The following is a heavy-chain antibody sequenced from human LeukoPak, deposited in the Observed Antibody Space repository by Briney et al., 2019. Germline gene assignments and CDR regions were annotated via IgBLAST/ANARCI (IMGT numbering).Heavy chain of an antibody. CDR1: GGSISNSGYY. Sequence: PSETLSLTCTVSGGSISNSGYYWAWIRQPPGKGLEWIAHILYSGTSYYSPSLKSRVTISLDTSKNQFSLKLSSVTAADTAVYYCARTAANGPIDYWGQGTLVTVSS. V-gene: IGHV4-39*01. J-gene: IGHJ4*02. CDR3: ARTAANGPIDY. CDR2: ILYSGTS. D-gene: IGHD2-8*01.